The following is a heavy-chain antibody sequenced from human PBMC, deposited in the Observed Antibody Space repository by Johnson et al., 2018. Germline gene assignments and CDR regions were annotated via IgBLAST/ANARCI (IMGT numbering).Heavy chain of an antibody. V-gene: IGHV3-9*01. CDR3: AGGYSYGSWYYYYYMDV. D-gene: IGHD5-18*01. J-gene: IGHJ6*03. CDR2: ISWNSGSI. CDR1: GFTFDDYG. Sequence: EVQLVESGGGLVQPGGSLRLSCAASGFTFDDYGMHWVRQAPGKGLEWVSGISWNSGSIDYADSVKGRFTISRENSKNTLYLQMNSRRAEDTAVYYCAGGYSYGSWYYYYYMDVWGKGTTVTVSS.